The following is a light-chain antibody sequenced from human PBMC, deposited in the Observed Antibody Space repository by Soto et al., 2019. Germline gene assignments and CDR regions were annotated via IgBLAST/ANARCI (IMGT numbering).Light chain of an antibody. Sequence: ETVMTQSPATLSVSPGERATLSCRASQSVDTNLAWYQQKPGQAPRLLIYGASTRATDIPARFSGSGSGTEFTLTISSLQSEDFATYYCQQANSFPPTFGQGTKVEIK. V-gene: IGKV3-15*01. CDR2: GAS. CDR1: QSVDTN. J-gene: IGKJ1*01. CDR3: QQANSFPPT.